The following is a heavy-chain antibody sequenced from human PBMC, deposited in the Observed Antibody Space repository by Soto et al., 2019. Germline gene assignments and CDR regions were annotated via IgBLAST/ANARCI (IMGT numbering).Heavy chain of an antibody. J-gene: IGHJ4*02. D-gene: IGHD5-18*01. CDR3: VTGYHSDY. CDR1: GISTSSYW. Sequence: GGSLRLSCAASGISTSSYWMGWVRQAPGRGLEWVASIKKDGSEKYYMDSLKGRFTISRDNALNSLYPQMNSLRAEDTAVYFCVTGYHSDYWGQGTLVTVSS. CDR2: IKKDGSEK. V-gene: IGHV3-7*03.